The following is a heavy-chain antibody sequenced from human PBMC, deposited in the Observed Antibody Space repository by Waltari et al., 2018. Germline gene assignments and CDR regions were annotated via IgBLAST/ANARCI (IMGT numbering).Heavy chain of an antibody. Sequence: QVQLQESGPGLVKPSETLSLTCTVSGGSISSYYWSWIRQPAGKGLEWIGRIYTSVSTNYNPSLNRRVTMSVDTSKNQVSRKLSSVTAADTAVYYCARDLMTYFDYWGQGTLVTVSS. J-gene: IGHJ4*02. CDR3: ARDLMTYFDY. V-gene: IGHV4-4*07. D-gene: IGHD2-8*01. CDR1: GGSISSYY. CDR2: IYTSVST.